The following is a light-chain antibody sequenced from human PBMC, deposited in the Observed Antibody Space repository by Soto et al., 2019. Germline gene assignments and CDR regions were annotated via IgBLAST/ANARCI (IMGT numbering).Light chain of an antibody. CDR1: QSVSNSY. J-gene: IGKJ1*01. CDR3: QQYGSSGT. Sequence: ELVLTQSPGTLSLSPGERATRSCSASQSVSNSYLAWYQQKPGQAPRLLIYGASNRATGIPDRFSGSGSGTDFTLTISRLEPEDFAVYYCQQYGSSGTFGQGTKVDIK. CDR2: GAS. V-gene: IGKV3-20*01.